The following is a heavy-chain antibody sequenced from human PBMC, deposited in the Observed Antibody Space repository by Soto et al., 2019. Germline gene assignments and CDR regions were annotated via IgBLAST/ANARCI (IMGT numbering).Heavy chain of an antibody. J-gene: IGHJ5*02. CDR3: ARPYSGYDKNWFDP. V-gene: IGHV4-39*01. D-gene: IGHD5-12*01. CDR2: IYYSGST. Sequence: SETLSLTCTVFGGSFSSSPYYWGWIRQPPGKGLEWIGSIYYSGSTYYNPSLKSRVTISVDTSKNQFSLKLSSVTAADTAVYYCARPYSGYDKNWFDPWGQGTLVTVSS. CDR1: GGSFSSSPYY.